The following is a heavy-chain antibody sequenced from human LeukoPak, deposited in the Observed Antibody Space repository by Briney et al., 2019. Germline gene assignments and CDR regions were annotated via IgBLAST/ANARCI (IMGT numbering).Heavy chain of an antibody. V-gene: IGHV3-21*01. D-gene: IGHD1-26*01. J-gene: IGHJ3*02. Sequence: GGSLRFSCAASGFTFSWYTMNWVGQAPGKGLDCVSIISSSSSYIYYADSVKGRFTISRDNAKNSLYLQMNSLRAEDTAVYYCARTVVGATTAAFDIWGQGTMVTVSS. CDR2: ISSSSSYI. CDR1: GFTFSWYT. CDR3: ARTVVGATTAAFDI.